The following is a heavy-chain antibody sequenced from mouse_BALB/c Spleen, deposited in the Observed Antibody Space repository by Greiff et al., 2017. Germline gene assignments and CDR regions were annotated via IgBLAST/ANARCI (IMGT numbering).Heavy chain of an antibody. CDR3: TRFDGPYDIDY. J-gene: IGHJ2*01. CDR1: GYTFTSYW. D-gene: IGHD2-12*01. CDR2: INPSNGRT. Sequence: VQLQQPGAELVKPGASVKLSCKASGYTFTSYWMHWVKQRPGQGLEWIGEINPSNGRTNYNEKFKSKATLTVDKSSSTAYMQLSSRTSEDSAVYYCTRFDGPYDIDYWGQGTTLTVSS. V-gene: IGHV1S81*02.